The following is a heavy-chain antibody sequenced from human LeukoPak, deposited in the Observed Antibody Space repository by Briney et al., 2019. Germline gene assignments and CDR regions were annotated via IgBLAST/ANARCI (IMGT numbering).Heavy chain of an antibody. Sequence: SLRLSCAASGFTFSSYAMQWVRQAPGKGLEWVSGISWNSNTKGYADSVKGRFTISRDNAKHSLYLQMDSLRPEDTALYYCAKDIVGSAMTGIDYWGQGTLVTVSS. CDR2: ISWNSNTK. J-gene: IGHJ4*02. CDR3: AKDIVGSAMTGIDY. V-gene: IGHV3-9*01. D-gene: IGHD1-1*01. CDR1: GFTFSSYA.